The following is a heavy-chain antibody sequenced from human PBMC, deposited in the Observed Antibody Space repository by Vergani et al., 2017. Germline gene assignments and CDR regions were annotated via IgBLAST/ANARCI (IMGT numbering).Heavy chain of an antibody. Sequence: EVHLVEPGGELVQPGRPLRLSCLAFGFTSGDDAISWFRQAPGQGPAWVAFIRTKSQGGTTEYAASVRGRFFISRNDSKGVAYLQMVSLRTEDTAVYFCTRVRNYDIWADSTNHFDHRGPGTLVAVSS. CDR3: TRVRNYDIWADSTNHFDH. D-gene: IGHD3-9*01. V-gene: IGHV3-49*03. CDR1: GFTSGDDA. CDR2: IRTKSQGGTT. J-gene: IGHJ4*02.